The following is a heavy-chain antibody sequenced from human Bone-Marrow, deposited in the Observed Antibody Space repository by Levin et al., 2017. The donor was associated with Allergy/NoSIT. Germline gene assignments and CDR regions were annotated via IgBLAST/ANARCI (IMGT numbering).Heavy chain of an antibody. CDR1: GFTFSSYG. Sequence: GESLKISCAAYGFTFSSYGMDWVRQAPGKGLEWVAIIWYDGSNEYYAESVKGRFTISRDNSKRTVYLQMNSLRAEDTAVYFCARKGYSGYDGAFDIWGQGTMVTVSS. V-gene: IGHV3-33*01. D-gene: IGHD5-12*01. J-gene: IGHJ3*02. CDR3: ARKGYSGYDGAFDI. CDR2: IWYDGSNE.